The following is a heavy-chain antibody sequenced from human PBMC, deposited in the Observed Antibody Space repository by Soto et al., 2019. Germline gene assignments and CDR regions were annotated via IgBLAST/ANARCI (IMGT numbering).Heavy chain of an antibody. V-gene: IGHV3-23*01. CDR2: ISGSGGST. CDR3: AKEIRFLEWLSPGVDAFDI. CDR1: GFTFSSYA. D-gene: IGHD3-3*01. J-gene: IGHJ3*02. Sequence: GESLKISCAASGFTFSSYAMSWVRQAPGKGLEWVSAISGSGGSTYYADSVKGRFTISRDNSKNTLYLQMNSLRAEDTAVYYCAKEIRFLEWLSPGVDAFDIWGQGTMVTVSS.